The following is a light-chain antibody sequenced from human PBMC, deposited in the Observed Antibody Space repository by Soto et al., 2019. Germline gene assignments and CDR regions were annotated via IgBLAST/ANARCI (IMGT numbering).Light chain of an antibody. J-gene: IGKJ4*01. Sequence: EIVMTHSPATLSGSPGERATLSCRATQSVSSHLAWFQPKPGQAPRLLMYGASTRATGIPARFSASGSGTEFTLTISSLQSEDFGVYYCQQYNTWPSFGGGTKVEIK. CDR2: GAS. CDR1: QSVSSH. CDR3: QQYNTWPS. V-gene: IGKV3-15*01.